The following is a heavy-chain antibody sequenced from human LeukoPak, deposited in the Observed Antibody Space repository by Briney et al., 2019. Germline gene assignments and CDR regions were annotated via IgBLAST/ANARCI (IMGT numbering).Heavy chain of an antibody. J-gene: IGHJ4*02. D-gene: IGHD6-19*01. Sequence: ASVKGSCKVSGYTLTELSMHWVRQAPGKGLEWMGGFDPEDGETIYAQKFQGRVTMTEDTSTDTAYMELSSLRSEDTAVYYCATSGGTWYSSGWYLGFDYWGQGTLVTVSS. CDR3: ATSGGTWYSSGWYLGFDY. V-gene: IGHV1-24*01. CDR2: FDPEDGET. CDR1: GYTLTELS.